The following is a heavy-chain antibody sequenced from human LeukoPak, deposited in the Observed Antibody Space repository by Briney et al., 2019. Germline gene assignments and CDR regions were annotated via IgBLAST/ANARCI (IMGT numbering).Heavy chain of an antibody. J-gene: IGHJ5*02. V-gene: IGHV4-30-4*01. D-gene: IGHD6-6*01. CDR3: ARKYPDHWFDP. CDR2: IFYTGST. Sequence: PSETLSLTCAVCGGSISSGNYYWSWIRQPPGKGLEWIGYIFYTGSTNYSPSLKSRVSISVDTFKNQFSLKLSSVTAADTAVYYCARKYPDHWFDPWGQGTLVTVSS. CDR1: GGSISSGNYY.